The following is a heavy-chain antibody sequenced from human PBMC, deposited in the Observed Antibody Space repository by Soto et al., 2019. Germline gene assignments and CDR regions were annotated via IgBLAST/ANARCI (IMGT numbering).Heavy chain of an antibody. D-gene: IGHD3-16*01. V-gene: IGHV3-21*01. CDR3: AREGRTFGVHIYYYGMDV. CDR1: GFTFSSYS. J-gene: IGHJ6*02. Sequence: GSLRLSCAASGFTFSSYSMNWVRQAPGKGLEWVSSISSSSIYIYYADSVKGRFTISRDNAKNSLYLQMNSLRAEDTAVYYCAREGRTFGVHIYYYGMDVWGQGTTVTVSS. CDR2: ISSSSIYI.